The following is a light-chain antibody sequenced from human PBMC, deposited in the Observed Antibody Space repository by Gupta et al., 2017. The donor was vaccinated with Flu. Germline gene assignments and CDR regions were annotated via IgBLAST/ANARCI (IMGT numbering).Light chain of an antibody. CDR2: VVTVERVG. V-gene: IGLV9-49*01. Sequence: QPVLTQPPSASASLGASVTLTCTLSSDYSNYNVDWSQQRPGKGRRFVTRVVTVERVGSKGDGITDRFSVLGSGLTRSLTIKNIQAEDDRDYQWGADPGSGRNALVGGGTKLTVL. J-gene: IGLJ2*01. CDR3: GADPGSGRNAL. CDR1: SDYSNYN.